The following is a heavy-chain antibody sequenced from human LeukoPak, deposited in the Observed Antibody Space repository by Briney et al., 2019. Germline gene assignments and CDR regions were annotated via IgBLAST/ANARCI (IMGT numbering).Heavy chain of an antibody. CDR1: GFTFDDYG. Sequence: GGSLRLSSAASGFTFDDYGMSWVRQAPGKGLEWVSGINWNGGSTGYADSVKGRFTISRDNAKNSLYLQMNSLRAEDTALYYCARMYSSSFRDYFDYWGQGTLVTVSS. J-gene: IGHJ4*02. CDR2: INWNGGST. V-gene: IGHV3-20*03. CDR3: ARMYSSSFRDYFDY. D-gene: IGHD6-6*01.